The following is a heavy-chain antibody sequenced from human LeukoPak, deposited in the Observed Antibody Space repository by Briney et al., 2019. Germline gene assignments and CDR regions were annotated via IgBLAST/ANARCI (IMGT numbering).Heavy chain of an antibody. D-gene: IGHD3-22*01. J-gene: IGHJ1*01. V-gene: IGHV3-7*01. CDR3: ATYSSLNRREFQF. CDR1: GFTFSNYW. CDR2: IKTDGSEK. Sequence: GGSPRLSCEGSGFTFSNYWMGWVRQAPGKGLQWVANIKTDGSEKYYVDSVKGRFTISRDNAKNSLYLQMNSLRAEDTAVYYCATYSSLNRREFQFWGQGTLLTVSS.